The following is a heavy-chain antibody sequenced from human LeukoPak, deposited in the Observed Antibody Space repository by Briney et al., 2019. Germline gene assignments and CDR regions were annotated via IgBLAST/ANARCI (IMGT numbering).Heavy chain of an antibody. D-gene: IGHD2-2*01. J-gene: IGHJ3*02. CDR2: IKQDGSEK. CDR3: ARGDIVVVPAAMIFGYAFDI. CDR1: GFTFSSYW. V-gene: IGHV3-7*01. Sequence: GGSLRLSCAASGFTFSSYWMSWVRQAPGKGLEWVANIKQDGSEKYYVDSVKGRFTISRDNAKNSLYLQMNSLRAEDTAVYYCARGDIVVVPAAMIFGYAFDIWGQGTMITVSS.